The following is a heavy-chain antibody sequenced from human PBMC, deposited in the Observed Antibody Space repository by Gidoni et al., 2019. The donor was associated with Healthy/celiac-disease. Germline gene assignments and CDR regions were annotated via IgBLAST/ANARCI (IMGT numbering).Heavy chain of an antibody. CDR3: AKQYYYDSSGYYSDY. J-gene: IGHJ4*02. CDR2: ISGSGGST. Sequence: EVQLLESGGGLVQPGGSLRLPCAASGFTFSSYAMSWVRQAAGKGLEWVSAISGSGGSTYYADSVKGRFTISMDNSKNTLYLQMNSLRAEDTAVYYCAKQYYYDSSGYYSDYWGQGTLVTVSS. D-gene: IGHD3-22*01. V-gene: IGHV3-23*01. CDR1: GFTFSSYA.